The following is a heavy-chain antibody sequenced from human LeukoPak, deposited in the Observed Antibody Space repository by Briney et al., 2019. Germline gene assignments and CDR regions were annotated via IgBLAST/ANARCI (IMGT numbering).Heavy chain of an antibody. V-gene: IGHV1-18*01. CDR1: GYTFTSYG. D-gene: IGHD3-10*01. Sequence: ASVKVSCKASGYTFTSYGISWVRQAPGQGLEWMGWISAYNGNTNYAQKLQGRVTMTTDTSTSTAYMELRSLRSDDTAVYYCARDRILWFREPSSFGYWGQGTLVTVSS. CDR2: ISAYNGNT. J-gene: IGHJ4*02. CDR3: ARDRILWFREPSSFGY.